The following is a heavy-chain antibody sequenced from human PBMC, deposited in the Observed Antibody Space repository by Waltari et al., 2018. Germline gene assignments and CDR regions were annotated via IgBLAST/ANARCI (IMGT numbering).Heavy chain of an antibody. V-gene: IGHV4-59*12. J-gene: IGHJ6*02. CDR2: IYYSGST. CDR1: GGSISSYY. Sequence: QVQLQESGPELVKPSETLSLTCTVSGGSISSYYWSWIRQPPGKGLEWIGYIYYSGSTNYPPSLQSPVTISVDTSKNQFSLKLSSLTAADTAVYYCARLPIQLWFYAGRYYSYGMDVWGQGTTVTVSS. CDR3: ARLPIQLWFYAGRYYSYGMDV. D-gene: IGHD5-18*01.